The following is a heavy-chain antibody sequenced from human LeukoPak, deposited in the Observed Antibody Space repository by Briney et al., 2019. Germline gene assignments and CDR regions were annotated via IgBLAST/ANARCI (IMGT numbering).Heavy chain of an antibody. Sequence: GGSLRLSCVVSGFTFSNYWMNWVRQAPGKGLEWVAIINKGGTALNYVDSVKGRFTISRDNAKNSLYLQMSSLRAEDTAVYYCARDLGHFALDFWGQGALVTVSS. CDR2: INKGGTAL. CDR3: ARDLGHFALDF. CDR1: GFTFSNYW. D-gene: IGHD3-3*02. V-gene: IGHV3-7*01. J-gene: IGHJ4*02.